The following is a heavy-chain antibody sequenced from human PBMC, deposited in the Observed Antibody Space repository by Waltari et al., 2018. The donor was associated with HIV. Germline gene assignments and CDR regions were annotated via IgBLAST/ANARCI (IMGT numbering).Heavy chain of an antibody. J-gene: IGHJ4*02. CDR2: VTECATT. Sequence: EVQLVESGRGLVQRGESVILFCAACGFTVRTSYVGWVRQAPGEGMGWVLLVTECATTIYADSVQGRFSTCRDTSMIAVHHQMNSLKAEDTALYYCVIERNTMTTTSYYFDFWGQGTLVTVSS. V-gene: IGHV3-66*01. CDR3: VIERNTMTTTSYYFDF. CDR1: GFTVRTSY. D-gene: IGHD4-17*01.